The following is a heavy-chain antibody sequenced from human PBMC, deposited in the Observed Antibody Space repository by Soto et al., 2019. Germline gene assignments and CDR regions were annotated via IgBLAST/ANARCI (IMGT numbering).Heavy chain of an antibody. D-gene: IGHD2-8*01. V-gene: IGHV4-31*03. Sequence: SETLSLTYTVSGGSISSGGYYWSWIRQHPGKGLEWIGYIYYSGSTYYNPSLKSRVTISVDTSKNQFSLKLSSVTAADTAVYYCAREIVLMVYIDYWGQGTLVTVSS. CDR1: GGSISSGGYY. J-gene: IGHJ4*02. CDR2: IYYSGST. CDR3: AREIVLMVYIDY.